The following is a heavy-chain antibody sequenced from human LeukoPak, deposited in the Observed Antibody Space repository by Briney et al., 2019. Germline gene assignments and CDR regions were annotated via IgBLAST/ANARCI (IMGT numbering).Heavy chain of an antibody. CDR3: AKDAPARSGEGPSQH. D-gene: IGHD2-15*01. CDR2: IKTDGSIT. CDR1: GFIFSSYW. Sequence: PGGSLRLSCAASGFIFSSYWMHWVRQVPGKGLAWVSRIKTDGSITHYADSVKGRFTISRDNSKNTLYLQMNSLRAEDTAVYYCAKDAPARSGEGPSQHWGQGTLVTVSS. V-gene: IGHV3-74*01. J-gene: IGHJ1*01.